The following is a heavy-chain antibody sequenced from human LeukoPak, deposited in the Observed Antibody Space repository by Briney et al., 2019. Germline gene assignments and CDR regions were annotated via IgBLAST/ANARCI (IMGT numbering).Heavy chain of an antibody. V-gene: IGHV1-8*01. D-gene: IGHD4-11*01. CDR1: GYTFTSYD. J-gene: IGHJ6*03. CDR2: MNPNSGNT. Sequence: ASVKVSCKASGYTFTSYDINWVRQATGQGLECMGWMNPNSGNTGYAQKFQGRVTMTRNTSISTAYMELSSLRSEDTAVYYCARQDYSNYYCYYMDVWGKGTTVTVSS. CDR3: ARQDYSNYYCYYMDV.